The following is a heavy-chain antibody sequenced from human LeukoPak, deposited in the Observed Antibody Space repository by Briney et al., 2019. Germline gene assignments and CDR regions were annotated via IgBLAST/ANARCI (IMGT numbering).Heavy chain of an antibody. Sequence: PGGSLRLSCAASGFTFSSYWMSWVRQAPGKGLEWVANIKQDGSEKYYVDSVKGRFTISRDNAKNSLYLQVNSLRVEDTALYYCARDVIAAAGIYDYWGQGTLVTVSS. D-gene: IGHD6-13*01. CDR1: GFTFSSYW. CDR2: IKQDGSEK. J-gene: IGHJ4*02. CDR3: ARDVIAAAGIYDY. V-gene: IGHV3-7*03.